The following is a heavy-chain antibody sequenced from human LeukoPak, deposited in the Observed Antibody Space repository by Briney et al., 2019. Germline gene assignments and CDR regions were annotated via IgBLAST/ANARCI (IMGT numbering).Heavy chain of an antibody. V-gene: IGHV1-46*01. CDR1: GYTFTGYY. CDR2: INPSGSST. Sequence: ASVKVSCKASGYTFTGYYMHWVRQAPGQGLEWLGLINPSGSSTLYAQKFQGRVTMTRDMSTTTNYMELSSLRSEDTAVYYCARDNSVGDVAWWFDPWGQGTLVTVSS. D-gene: IGHD1-26*01. CDR3: ARDNSVGDVAWWFDP. J-gene: IGHJ5*02.